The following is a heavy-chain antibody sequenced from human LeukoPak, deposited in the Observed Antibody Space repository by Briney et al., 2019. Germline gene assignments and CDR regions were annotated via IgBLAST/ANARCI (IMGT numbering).Heavy chain of an antibody. D-gene: IGHD3-10*01. CDR3: AKSGQNYYGSV. V-gene: IGHV3-33*06. CDR1: GFTFSSYG. Sequence: GRSLRLSCAASGFTFSSYGMHWVRQAPGKGLEWVAVIWYDGSDENYADSVKGRFTISRDNSKNTLYLQMNSLRAEDTAVYYCAKSGQNYYGSVWGQGTQVTVSS. CDR2: IWYDGSDE. J-gene: IGHJ4*02.